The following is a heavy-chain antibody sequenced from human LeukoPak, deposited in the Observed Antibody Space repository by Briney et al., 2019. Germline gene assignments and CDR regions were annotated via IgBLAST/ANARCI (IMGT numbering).Heavy chain of an antibody. CDR2: INHSGST. D-gene: IGHD3-16*02. Sequence: SETLSLTCAVYGVSFSGYYWSWIRQPPGKGLEWIGEINHSGSTNYNPSLKSRVTISVDTSKNQFSLKLSSVTAADTAVYYCARQPKAYDYVWGSYRPLFYFDYWGQGTLVTVSS. V-gene: IGHV4-34*01. CDR1: GVSFSGYY. CDR3: ARQPKAYDYVWGSYRPLFYFDY. J-gene: IGHJ4*02.